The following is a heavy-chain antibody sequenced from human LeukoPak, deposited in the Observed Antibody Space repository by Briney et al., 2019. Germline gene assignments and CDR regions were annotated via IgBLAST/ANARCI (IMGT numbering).Heavy chain of an antibody. V-gene: IGHV3-23*01. CDR1: GFTFSSYA. D-gene: IGHD3-16*02. Sequence: PGGSLRLSCAASGFTFSSYAMSWVRQAPGKGLEWVSAISGSGGSTYYADSVKGRFTISRDNPKNTLYLQMNSLRAEDTAVYYCASIMITFGGVIPTDYWGQGTLVTVSS. CDR2: ISGSGGST. J-gene: IGHJ4*02. CDR3: ASIMITFGGVIPTDY.